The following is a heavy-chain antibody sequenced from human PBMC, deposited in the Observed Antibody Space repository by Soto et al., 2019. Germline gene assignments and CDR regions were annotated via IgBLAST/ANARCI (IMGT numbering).Heavy chain of an antibody. CDR2: IYYSGST. V-gene: IGHV4-59*01. CDR3: AREAVRDDFWSGYYSPYYYFYMDV. CDR1: GGSISNYY. J-gene: IGHJ6*03. Sequence: QVQLQESGPGLVKPSETLSLTCTVSGGSISNYYWSWIRQTPGKVLEWIGYIYYSGSTNYNPSLKSRVTISVDTSKNQFSLKLSSVTAADTAVYYCAREAVRDDFWSGYYSPYYYFYMDVWGKGTTVTVSS. D-gene: IGHD3-3*01.